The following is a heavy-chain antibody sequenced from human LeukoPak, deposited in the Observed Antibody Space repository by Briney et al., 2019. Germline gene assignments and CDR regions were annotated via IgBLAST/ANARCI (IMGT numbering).Heavy chain of an antibody. Sequence: PGGSLRLSCAAFGVTVSGYWMNWVRQAPGKGLVWVARINSDGSSTYYADSVKGRFTTSRDNAKNALHLQMNSLTAEDTAVYYCVLDLFSSFAFDIWGQGTMVTVSS. CDR3: VLDLFSSFAFDI. J-gene: IGHJ3*02. CDR1: GVTVSGYW. D-gene: IGHD3/OR15-3a*01. CDR2: INSDGSST. V-gene: IGHV3-74*01.